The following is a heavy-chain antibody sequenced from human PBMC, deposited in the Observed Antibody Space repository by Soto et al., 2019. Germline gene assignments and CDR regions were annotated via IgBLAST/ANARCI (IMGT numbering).Heavy chain of an antibody. J-gene: IGHJ5*02. Sequence: PVGSLRLSCAASGFMFSAYTMTWVRQSPGKGLEWLASITDDSSHIDYADSVRGRFTVSRDNARKSVYLQMDSLGAEDTAIYYCATPYYYNHWGPGTLVTVSS. D-gene: IGHD3-22*01. CDR1: GFMFSAYT. CDR2: ITDDSSHI. V-gene: IGHV3-21*01. CDR3: ATPYYYNH.